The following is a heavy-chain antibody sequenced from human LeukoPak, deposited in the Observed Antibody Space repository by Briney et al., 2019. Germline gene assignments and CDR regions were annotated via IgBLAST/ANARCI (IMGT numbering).Heavy chain of an antibody. V-gene: IGHV3-33*06. J-gene: IGHJ4*02. CDR1: GFTFSSYG. Sequence: PGRSLRLSCAASGFTFSSYGMHWVRQAPGKGLEWVAVIWYDGSNKYYADSVKGRFTISRDNSKNTLYLQMNSLRAEDTAVYYCAKDAGTREGRGYYFDYWGQGTLVTVSS. CDR2: IWYDGSNK. CDR3: AKDAGTREGRGYYFDY. D-gene: IGHD5-24*01.